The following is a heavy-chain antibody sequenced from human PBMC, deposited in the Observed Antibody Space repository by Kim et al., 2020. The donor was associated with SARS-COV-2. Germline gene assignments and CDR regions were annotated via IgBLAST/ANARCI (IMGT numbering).Heavy chain of an antibody. Sequence: SETLSLTCAVYGGSFSGYYWSWIRQPPGKGLEWIGEINHSGSTNYNPSLKSRVTISVDTSKNQFSLKLSSVTAADTAVYYCARGGRRVEYYFDYWGQGTLVTVSS. CDR1: GGSFSGYY. J-gene: IGHJ4*02. CDR3: ARGGRRVEYYFDY. V-gene: IGHV4-34*01. CDR2: INHSGST.